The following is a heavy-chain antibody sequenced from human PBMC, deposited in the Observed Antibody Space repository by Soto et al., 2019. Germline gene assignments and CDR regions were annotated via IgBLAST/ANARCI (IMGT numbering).Heavy chain of an antibody. J-gene: IGHJ4*02. CDR3: ARASAESYPGSPVFDS. CDR1: GFTFSSNA. CDR2: ITNTGGDT. V-gene: IGHV3-23*01. Sequence: GVSLRFSCAASGFTFSSNAMTWVRRAPGKGLEWVSVITNTGGDTLYADSVKGRFTMSRDNSKNILYLQMNSLRAEHTAIYYRARASAESYPGSPVFDSWGQGTRGSVSS. D-gene: IGHD3-10*01.